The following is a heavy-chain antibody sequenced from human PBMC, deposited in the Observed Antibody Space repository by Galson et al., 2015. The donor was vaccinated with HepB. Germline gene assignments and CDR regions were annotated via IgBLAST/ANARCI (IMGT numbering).Heavy chain of an antibody. D-gene: IGHD3-3*01. J-gene: IGHJ4*02. CDR3: AKGGYYDFWSAYDS. V-gene: IGHV3-30*18. CDR2: ISYDGTSK. CDR1: GFTFNNYG. Sequence: SCAASGFTFNNYGIHWVRQAPGKGLEWVAVISYDGTSKYYADSVEGRFTISRDNSKNTLYLQMNSLRPEDTAIYYCAKGGYYDFWSAYDSWGQGALVTVSS.